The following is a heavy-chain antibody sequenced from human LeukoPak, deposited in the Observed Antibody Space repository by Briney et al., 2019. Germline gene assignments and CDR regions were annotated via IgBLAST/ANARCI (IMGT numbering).Heavy chain of an antibody. CDR1: GYTFTDHY. V-gene: IGHV1-69-2*01. D-gene: IGHD4-17*01. Sequence: ATVRISCKASGYTFTDHYIHWVQQAPGKGLEWMGRVDPADGETMYTEKFQGRVSIVADTSTDTVYLEVGGLTSADTAVYYCAVLDYGDFFRDVDLWGRGTLVTVSS. J-gene: IGHJ2*01. CDR2: VDPADGET. CDR3: AVLDYGDFFRDVDL.